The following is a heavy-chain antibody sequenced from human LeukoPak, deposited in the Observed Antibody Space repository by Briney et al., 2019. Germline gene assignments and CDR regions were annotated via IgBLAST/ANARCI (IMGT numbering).Heavy chain of an antibody. V-gene: IGHV3-23*01. CDR1: GFTFNSYA. J-gene: IGHJ6*03. Sequence: GGSLRLSCAASGFTFNSYAMSWVRQAPGKGLEWVSGISGSGGSTYYADSVKGRFTISRDNAKNSLYLQMNSLRAEDTAVYYCAREESYYMDVWGKGTTVTVSS. CDR2: ISGSGGST. CDR3: AREESYYMDV.